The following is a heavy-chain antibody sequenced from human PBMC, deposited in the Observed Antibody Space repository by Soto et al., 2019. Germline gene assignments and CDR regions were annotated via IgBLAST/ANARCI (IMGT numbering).Heavy chain of an antibody. CDR1: GFTFSNYW. CDR3: ARGIRGYYGVDV. Sequence: EVQLVESGGGLVQPGGSLRLSCAASGFTFSNYWIHWVRQAPGKGLVWVSRINGDGTTTDYADSVKGRFTISRDNAKNTVYLQMNSLRVEDAAVYDCARGIRGYYGVDVWGQGTTVTVSS. D-gene: IGHD1-20*01. CDR2: INGDGTTT. J-gene: IGHJ6*02. V-gene: IGHV3-74*01.